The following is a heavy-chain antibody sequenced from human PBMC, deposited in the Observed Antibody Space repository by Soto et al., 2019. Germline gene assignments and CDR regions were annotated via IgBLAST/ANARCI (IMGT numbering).Heavy chain of an antibody. Sequence: QVQLVESGGGVVQPGRSLRLSCAASRFTFSSYGMHWVRQAPGKGLEWVAVISYDGSNKYYADSVKGRFTISRDNSKNTLYLQMNSLRAEDTAVYYCAKDPILGTRYYDFWSGYYFDYWGQGTLVTVSS. D-gene: IGHD3-3*01. J-gene: IGHJ4*02. V-gene: IGHV3-30*18. CDR2: ISYDGSNK. CDR3: AKDPILGTRYYDFWSGYYFDY. CDR1: RFTFSSYG.